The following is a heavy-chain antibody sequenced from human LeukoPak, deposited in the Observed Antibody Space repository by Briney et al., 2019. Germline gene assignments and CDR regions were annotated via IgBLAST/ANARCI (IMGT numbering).Heavy chain of an antibody. J-gene: IGHJ4*02. Sequence: PGRSLRLSCAASGFTFSSYGMHWVRQAPGKGREWVAVMSYEGSNKYYAESVKGRFTISRDNSKNTLYLQMNSLRPEDTAVYYCARTVAAAGPMDYWGQGTLVTVSS. CDR2: MSYEGSNK. CDR3: ARTVAAAGPMDY. V-gene: IGHV3-30*03. D-gene: IGHD6-13*01. CDR1: GFTFSSYG.